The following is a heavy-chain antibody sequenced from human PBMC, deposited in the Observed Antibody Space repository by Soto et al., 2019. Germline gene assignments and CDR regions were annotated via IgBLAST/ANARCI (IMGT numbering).Heavy chain of an antibody. CDR1: GFTFSSYA. D-gene: IGHD7-27*01. Sequence: QVQLVESGGGVVQPGRSLRLSCAASGFTFSSYAMHWVRQAPGKGLEWVAVISYDGSNKYYADSVKGRFTISRDNSNSTLYLQMNSVRAEDTAVYYCARVWGSYWYFDLWGRGTLVTVSS. V-gene: IGHV3-30-3*01. J-gene: IGHJ2*01. CDR2: ISYDGSNK. CDR3: ARVWGSYWYFDL.